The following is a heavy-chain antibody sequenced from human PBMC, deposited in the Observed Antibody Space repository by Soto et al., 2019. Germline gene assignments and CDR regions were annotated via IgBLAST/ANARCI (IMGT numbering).Heavy chain of an antibody. Sequence: QVQLVQSGAEVKKPGASVKVSCKASGYTFTGYYMHWVRQAPGQGLEWLGWINPNSGGTNYAQKFQGRVTMTRDTSISTAYMELSRLRSDDTAVYYCARGDVGGSYRTGRGLGYWGQGTLVTVSS. CDR1: GYTFTGYY. D-gene: IGHD3-16*02. CDR2: INPNSGGT. CDR3: ARGDVGGSYRTGRGLGY. V-gene: IGHV1-2*02. J-gene: IGHJ4*02.